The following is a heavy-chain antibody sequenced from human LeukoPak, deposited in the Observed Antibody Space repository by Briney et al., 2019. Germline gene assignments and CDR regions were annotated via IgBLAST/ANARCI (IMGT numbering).Heavy chain of an antibody. D-gene: IGHD3-10*01. CDR2: ISSSSSTI. CDR3: ARGITMVRGVIGY. CDR1: GFTFSSYS. Sequence: GGSLRLSCAASGFTFSSYSMNWVRQAPGKGLEWVSYISSSSSTIYYADSVKGRFTISRDNAKNSLYLQMSSLRAEDTAVYYCARGITMVRGVIGYWGQGTLVTVSS. J-gene: IGHJ4*02. V-gene: IGHV3-48*04.